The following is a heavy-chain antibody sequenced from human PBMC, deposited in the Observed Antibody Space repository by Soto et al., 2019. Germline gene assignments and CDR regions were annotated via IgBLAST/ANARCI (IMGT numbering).Heavy chain of an antibody. CDR1: GGSISSYY. Sequence: PSETLSLTCTVSGGSISSYYWSWIRQPPGKGLEWIGYIYYSGSTNYNPSLKSRVTISVDTSKNQFSLKLSSVTAADRAVYYCARVRMNYYYYGMDVWGQGTTVTVSS. V-gene: IGHV4-59*01. J-gene: IGHJ6*02. CDR3: ARVRMNYYYYGMDV. CDR2: IYYSGST. D-gene: IGHD2-15*01.